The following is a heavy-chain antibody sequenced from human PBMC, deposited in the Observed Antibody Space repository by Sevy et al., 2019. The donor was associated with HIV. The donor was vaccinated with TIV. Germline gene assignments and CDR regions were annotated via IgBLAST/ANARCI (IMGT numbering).Heavy chain of an antibody. CDR1: GFTFSSYA. CDR3: AAEGDHIYNSHFDY. V-gene: IGHV3-30-3*01. D-gene: IGHD2-21*02. Sequence: GGSLRLSCAASGFTFSSYAMHWVRQAPGKGLEWVAVISYDGSNKYYADSVKGRFTISRDNSKNTLYLQMNSLRAEDTAVYYCAAEGDHIYNSHFDYWGQGTLVPVSS. CDR2: ISYDGSNK. J-gene: IGHJ4*02.